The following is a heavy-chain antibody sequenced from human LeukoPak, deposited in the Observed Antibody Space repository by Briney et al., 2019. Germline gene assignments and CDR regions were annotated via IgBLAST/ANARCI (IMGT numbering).Heavy chain of an antibody. CDR3: ARGHYRSGYYHLYYYYGMDV. CDR1: GGSISSGDYY. V-gene: IGHV4-30-4*01. D-gene: IGHD3-22*01. Sequence: SQTLSLTCTVSGGSISSGDYYWSWIRQPPGKGLEWIGYIYYSGSTYYNPSLKSRVTISVDTSKNQFSLKLSSVTAADTAVYYCARGHYRSGYYHLYYYYGMDVWGQGTTVTVSS. J-gene: IGHJ6*02. CDR2: IYYSGST.